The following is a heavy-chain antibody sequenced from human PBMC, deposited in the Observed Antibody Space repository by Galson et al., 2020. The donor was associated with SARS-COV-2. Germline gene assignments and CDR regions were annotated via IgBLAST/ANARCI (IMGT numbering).Heavy chain of an antibody. CDR1: GGSISSYY. CDR2: IYTSGST. Sequence: SQTLSLTCTVSGGSISSYYWSWIRQPAGMGLEWIGRIYTSGSTNYNPSLKSRVTMSVDTSKNQFSLKLSSVTAADTAVYYCARSGHDSSGYYYVRGAFDIWGQGTMVTVSS. D-gene: IGHD3-22*01. CDR3: ARSGHDSSGYYYVRGAFDI. V-gene: IGHV4-4*07. J-gene: IGHJ3*02.